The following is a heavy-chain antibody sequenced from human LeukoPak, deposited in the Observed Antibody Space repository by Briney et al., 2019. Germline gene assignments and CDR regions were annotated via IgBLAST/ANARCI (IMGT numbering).Heavy chain of an antibody. CDR3: ARAPCSSSCYAPYYFDY. J-gene: IGHJ4*02. CDR1: GFTFSSYW. Sequence: PGGSLRLSCAASGFTFSSYWMSWVRQAPGKGLEWVANIKQDGSEKYYVDSVKGRFTISRDNAKNSLYLQMNSLRAEDTAVYYCARAPCSSSCYAPYYFDYWGQGTLVTVSS. CDR2: IKQDGSEK. V-gene: IGHV3-7*01. D-gene: IGHD2-2*01.